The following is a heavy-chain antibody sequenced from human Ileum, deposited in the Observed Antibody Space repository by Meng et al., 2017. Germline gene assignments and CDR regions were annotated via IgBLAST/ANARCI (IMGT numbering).Heavy chain of an antibody. V-gene: IGHV2-5*02. J-gene: IGHJ4*02. D-gene: IGHD6-13*01. CDR1: GFSLSTSGVR. Sequence: QITLKESGPTLGKPTQTLTLTCTFPGFSLSTSGVRVGWIRQPPGKALEWLALIYWDDDKRYSPSLKSRLTITKDTSKNQVVLTMTNMDPVDTATYYCAHRGEQHDYWGQGTLVTVSS. CDR2: IYWDDDK. CDR3: AHRGEQHDY.